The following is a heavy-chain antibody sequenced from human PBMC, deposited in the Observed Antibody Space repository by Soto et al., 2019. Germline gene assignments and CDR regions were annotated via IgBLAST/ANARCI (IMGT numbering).Heavy chain of an antibody. J-gene: IGHJ6*02. Sequence: GASVKVSCKASGYTFTSYYMHWVRQAPGQGLEWMGIINPSGGSTSYAQKFQGRVTMTRDTSTSTVYMELSSLRSEDTAVYYCASFIAAAGTGNYYYGMDVWGQGTTVTVSS. CDR1: GYTFTSYY. CDR2: INPSGGST. D-gene: IGHD6-13*01. CDR3: ASFIAAAGTGNYYYGMDV. V-gene: IGHV1-46*01.